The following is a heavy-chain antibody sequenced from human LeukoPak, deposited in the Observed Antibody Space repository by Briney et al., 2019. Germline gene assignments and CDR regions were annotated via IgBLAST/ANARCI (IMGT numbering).Heavy chain of an antibody. CDR1: GFTFSRYG. CDR2: IGSSSSTI. CDR3: AAGSGSYYSVPLPFDY. Sequence: GGSLRLSCAASGFTFSRYGMNWVRQAPGKGLEWVSYIGSSSSTIYYADSVKGRFTISRDNAKNSLYLQMNSLRDEDTAVYYCAAGSGSYYSVPLPFDYWGQGTLVTVSS. V-gene: IGHV3-48*02. D-gene: IGHD3-10*01. J-gene: IGHJ4*02.